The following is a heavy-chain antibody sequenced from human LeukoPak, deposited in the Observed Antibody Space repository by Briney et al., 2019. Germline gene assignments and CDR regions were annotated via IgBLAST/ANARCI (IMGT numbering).Heavy chain of an antibody. J-gene: IGHJ6*03. D-gene: IGHD6-13*01. V-gene: IGHV4-39*07. Sequence: PGGSLRLSCAASGFTFSSYGMNWVRQPPGKGLEWIGSIYYSGSTYYNPSLKSRVTISVDTSKNQFSLKLSSVTAADTAVYYCARVGAAGTGYYYYYMDVWGKGTTVTVSS. CDR2: IYYSGST. CDR1: GFTFSSYG. CDR3: ARVGAAGTGYYYYYMDV.